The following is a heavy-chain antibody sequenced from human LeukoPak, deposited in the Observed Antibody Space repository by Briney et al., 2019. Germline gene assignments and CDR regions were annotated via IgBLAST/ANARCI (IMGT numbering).Heavy chain of an antibody. CDR2: IKQDGSEK. V-gene: IGHV3-7*01. CDR3: ARACVVAAIPYFDY. CDR1: GFTFSSYA. J-gene: IGHJ4*02. Sequence: GGSLRLSCAASGFTFSSYAMSWVRQAPGEGLEWVANIKQDGSEKCYVDSVKGRFTISRDNAKNSLYLQMNSLRAEDTAVYYCARACVVAAIPYFDYWGQGTLVTVSS. D-gene: IGHD2-15*01.